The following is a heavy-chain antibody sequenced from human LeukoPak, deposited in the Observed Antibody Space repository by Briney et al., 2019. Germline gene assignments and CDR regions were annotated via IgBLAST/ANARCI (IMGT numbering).Heavy chain of an antibody. V-gene: IGHV3-23*01. Sequence: PGGSLRLSCAASGFTFSSYAMSWVRQVPGKGLEWVSGISGSGFSTYYADSVKGRFTISRDNSKNTLYLQMNSLRAEDTAVYYCAKGSPSIAVASYDYWGQGTLVTVSS. D-gene: IGHD6-19*01. CDR3: AKGSPSIAVASYDY. J-gene: IGHJ4*02. CDR2: ISGSGFST. CDR1: GFTFSSYA.